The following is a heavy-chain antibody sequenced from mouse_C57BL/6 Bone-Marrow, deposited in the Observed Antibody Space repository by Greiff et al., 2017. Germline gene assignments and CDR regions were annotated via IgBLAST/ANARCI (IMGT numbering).Heavy chain of an antibody. CDR3: TRDYGSSYWYFDV. V-gene: IGHV1-85*01. D-gene: IGHD1-1*01. CDR2: IYPRDGST. J-gene: IGHJ1*03. Sequence: QVQLKESGPELVKPGASVKLSCKASGYTFTSYDINCVQQWPGPGLAWIGRIYPRDGSTTSNEKFKGKATLPVYTSSSTAYKELHSLTSEDSAVYFCTRDYGSSYWYFDVGGTGTTVIVSS. CDR1: GYTFTSYD.